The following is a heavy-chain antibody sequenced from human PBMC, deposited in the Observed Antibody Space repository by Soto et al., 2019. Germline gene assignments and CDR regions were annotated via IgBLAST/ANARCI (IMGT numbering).Heavy chain of an antibody. V-gene: IGHV1-18*01. J-gene: IGHJ3*02. CDR1: GYTFTSYG. CDR3: ARPMTTVTQRDAFDI. D-gene: IGHD4-17*01. Sequence: QVQLVQSGAEVKKPGASVKVSCKASGYTFTSYGISWVRQAPGQGLEWMGWISPSNGNTNYAQNLQGRVTMTTDTSTTTAYMELRSLRSDDTAVYYCARPMTTVTQRDAFDILGQGTMVTVSS. CDR2: ISPSNGNT.